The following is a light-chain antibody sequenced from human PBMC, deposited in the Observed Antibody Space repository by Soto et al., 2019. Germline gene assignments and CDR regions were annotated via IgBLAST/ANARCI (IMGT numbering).Light chain of an antibody. CDR1: SSDVGGYKY. CDR3: SSYTGSNTRYV. CDR2: EVS. Sequence: QSALTQPASVSGSPGQSITISCTGTSSDVGGYKYVSWYQQHPGKTPKLMIYEVSNRPSGVSNRFSGSKSGNTASLTISGLQAEDEADYYCSSYTGSNTRYVFGTGTKLTV. J-gene: IGLJ1*01. V-gene: IGLV2-14*01.